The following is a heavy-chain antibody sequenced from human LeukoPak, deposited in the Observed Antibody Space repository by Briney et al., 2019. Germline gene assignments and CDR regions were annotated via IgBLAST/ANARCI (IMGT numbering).Heavy chain of an antibody. CDR2: IYPGDSDT. J-gene: IGHJ6*02. CDR1: GYSFTSYW. D-gene: IGHD3-22*01. Sequence: GESLKISCKGSGYSFTSYWIGWVRQMPGKGLEWMGIIYPGDSDTRYSPSFQGQVTISADKPISTAYLQWSSLKASDTAMYYCARQQVGYYDLPRAKDYYYYGMDVWGQGTTVTVSS. V-gene: IGHV5-51*01. CDR3: ARQQVGYYDLPRAKDYYYYGMDV.